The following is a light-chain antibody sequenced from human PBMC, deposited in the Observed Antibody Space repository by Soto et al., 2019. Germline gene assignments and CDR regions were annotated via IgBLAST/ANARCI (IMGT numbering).Light chain of an antibody. V-gene: IGKV3-20*01. CDR1: ERVSASY. CDR3: QQYGYSPPWT. J-gene: IGKJ1*01. CDR2: LAS. Sequence: EVVLTQSPDTLSLSPGDRATLSCRASERVSASYMAWYQQKPGQAPRLLIYLASSMATGIPDRFSGSGSGTDFTLTISRLEPEDFEVYFCQQYGYSPPWTFGPGTKVEVK.